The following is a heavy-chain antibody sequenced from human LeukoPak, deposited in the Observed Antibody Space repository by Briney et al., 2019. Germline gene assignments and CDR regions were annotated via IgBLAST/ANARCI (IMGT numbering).Heavy chain of an antibody. J-gene: IGHJ4*02. Sequence: SVKVSCKASGGTFSSYAISWVRQAPGQGPEWTGRIIPILGVANYAQKFQGRVTITADRSTSTAYMELSSLKSEDTAVYYCARDQNEVLDYWGQGTLVTVSS. CDR2: IIPILGVA. V-gene: IGHV1-69*04. CDR3: ARDQNEVLDY. D-gene: IGHD2/OR15-2a*01. CDR1: GGTFSSYA.